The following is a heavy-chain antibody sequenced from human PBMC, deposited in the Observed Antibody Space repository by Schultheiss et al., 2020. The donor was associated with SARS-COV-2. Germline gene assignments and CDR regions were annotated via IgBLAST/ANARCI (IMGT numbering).Heavy chain of an antibody. J-gene: IGHJ6*02. D-gene: IGHD1-1*01. Sequence: SQTLSLTCTVSGGSISSGNYYWSWIRQPPGKGLEWIGSIYHSGSTYYNPSLKSRVTISVDRSKNQFSLKLSSVTAADTAVYYCARGKLVLERPPLYYYYGMDVWGQGTTVTVSS. CDR2: IYHSGST. V-gene: IGHV4-39*07. CDR3: ARGKLVLERPPLYYYYGMDV. CDR1: GGSISSGNYY.